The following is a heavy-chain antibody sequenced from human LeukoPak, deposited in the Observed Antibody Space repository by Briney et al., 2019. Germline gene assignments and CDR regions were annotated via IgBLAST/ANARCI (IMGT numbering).Heavy chain of an antibody. CDR3: TTGPGCSSTSCYFVNDF. CDR1: GFTFSNAW. D-gene: IGHD2-2*01. V-gene: IGHV3-15*01. CDR2: IKSKTDGGTT. Sequence: PGGSLRLSCAASGFTFSNAWMSWVRQAPGKGLEWVGRIKSKTDGGTTDYAAPVKGRFTISRDDSKNTLYLQMNSLKTEDTAVYYCTTGPGCSSTSCYFVNDFWGQGTLVTVSS. J-gene: IGHJ4*02.